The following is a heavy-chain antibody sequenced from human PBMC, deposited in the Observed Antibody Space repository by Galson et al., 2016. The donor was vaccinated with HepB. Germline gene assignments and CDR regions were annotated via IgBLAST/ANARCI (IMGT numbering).Heavy chain of an antibody. CDR3: AKVLGAGYCGGSSCAMDA. J-gene: IGHJ6*02. CDR2: ISSSGGST. V-gene: IGHV3-23*01. Sequence: SLRLSCAASGFTFSSYAMSWVRQAPGKGLEWVSTISSSGGSTYFADSVKGRFTISRDNSKNTLCLQMNSLRAEDTAVHYCAKVLGAGYCGGSSCAMDAWGQGTTVTVSS. D-gene: IGHD2-15*01. CDR1: GFTFSSYA.